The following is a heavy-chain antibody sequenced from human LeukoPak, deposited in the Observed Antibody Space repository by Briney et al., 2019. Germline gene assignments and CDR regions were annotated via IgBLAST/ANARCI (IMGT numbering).Heavy chain of an antibody. J-gene: IGHJ4*02. CDR2: ISGGTDST. D-gene: IGHD6-13*01. CDR3: VQQYSSLWSVGDS. CDR1: GFTFSTYA. Sequence: GGSLRLSCATSGFTFSTYAMSWVRQAPGKGLQWVSAISGGTDSTYYTDSVKGRFTISRDTAKNTLYLQMNSLRAEDTAVYYCVQQYSSLWSVGDSWGQGTLVTVSS. V-gene: IGHV3-23*01.